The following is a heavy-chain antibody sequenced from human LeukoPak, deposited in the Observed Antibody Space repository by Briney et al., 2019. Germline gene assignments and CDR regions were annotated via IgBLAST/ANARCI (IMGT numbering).Heavy chain of an antibody. D-gene: IGHD3-22*01. CDR1: GVSISNSSLY. CDR3: ARSYDSRGYYYYGMDV. V-gene: IGHV4-61*05. J-gene: IGHJ6*02. Sequence: SETLSLTCSVSGVSISNSSLYWGWSRQPPGKGLDWIGYIYYSGSTNYNPSLKSRVTISLDTSKNQFSLRLSSVTAADTAVYYCARSYDSRGYYYYGMDVWGQGTTVTVSS. CDR2: IYYSGST.